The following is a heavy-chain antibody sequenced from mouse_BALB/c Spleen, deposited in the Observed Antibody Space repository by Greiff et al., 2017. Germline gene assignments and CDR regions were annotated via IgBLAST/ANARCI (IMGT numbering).Heavy chain of an antibody. J-gene: IGHJ1*01. Sequence: QVQLQQSGAELVRPGTSVKVSCKASGYAFTNYLIEWVKQRPGQGLEWIGVINPGSGGTNYNEKFKGKATLTADKSSSTAYMQLSSLTSDDSAVYFCARSTMITTWYFDVWGAGTTVTVSS. CDR3: ARSTMITTWYFDV. V-gene: IGHV1-54*01. D-gene: IGHD2-4*01. CDR1: GYAFTNYL. CDR2: INPGSGGT.